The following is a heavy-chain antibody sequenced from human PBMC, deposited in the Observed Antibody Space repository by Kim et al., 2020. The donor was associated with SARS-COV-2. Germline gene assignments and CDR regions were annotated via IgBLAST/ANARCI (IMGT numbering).Heavy chain of an antibody. CDR1: GGSFSGYY. CDR2: INHSGST. Sequence: SETLSLTCAVYGGSFSGYYWSWIRQPPGKGLEWIGEINHSGSTNYNPSLKSRVTISVDTSKNQFSLKLSSVTAADTAVYYCARRKWYSSSWLDYWGQGTL. J-gene: IGHJ4*02. V-gene: IGHV4-34*01. CDR3: ARRKWYSSSWLDY. D-gene: IGHD6-13*01.